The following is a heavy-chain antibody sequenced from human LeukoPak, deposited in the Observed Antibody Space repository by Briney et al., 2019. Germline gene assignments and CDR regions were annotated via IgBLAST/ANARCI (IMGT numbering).Heavy chain of an antibody. Sequence: PSETLSLTCTVSGGSISSSSYYWGWLRHPPGKGLEWSGSIYYSGSTYYTPSLNSRVTISVDTSKNQFSLKLSSVTAADTAVYYCARASRHIDYWGQGTLVTVSS. J-gene: IGHJ4*02. CDR3: ARASRHIDY. CDR2: IYYSGST. V-gene: IGHV4-39*01. D-gene: IGHD5-12*01. CDR1: GGSISSSSYY.